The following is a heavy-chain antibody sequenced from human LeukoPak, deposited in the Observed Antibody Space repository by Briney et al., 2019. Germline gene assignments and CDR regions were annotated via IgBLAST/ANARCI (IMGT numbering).Heavy chain of an antibody. V-gene: IGHV3-7*01. CDR3: ARDLPPEH. J-gene: IGHJ4*02. Sequence: PGGSLRLSCAASGFSFGNYWMTWVRQAPGKGLEWVANIKQDGSEKHFVDSVKGRFTISIDDAKKSVYLQMNSLRAEDTAVYYCARDLPPEHWGQGTLVTVSS. CDR2: IKQDGSEK. CDR1: GFSFGNYW.